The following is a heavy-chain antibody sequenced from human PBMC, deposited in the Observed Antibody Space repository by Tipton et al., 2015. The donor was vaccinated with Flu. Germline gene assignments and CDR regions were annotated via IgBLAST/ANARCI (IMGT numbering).Heavy chain of an antibody. J-gene: IGHJ6*02. CDR2: IYHSGST. CDR3: ARGPFGRMDV. CDR1: GYSISSGYY. V-gene: IGHV4-38-2*01. D-gene: IGHD3-10*01. Sequence: TLSLTCAVSGYSISSGYYWGWIRQPPGKRLEWIGSIYHSGSTYYNPSLKGRVTISVDTSKNQFSLKLSSVTAADTAVYYCARGPFGRMDVWGQGTTVTVSS.